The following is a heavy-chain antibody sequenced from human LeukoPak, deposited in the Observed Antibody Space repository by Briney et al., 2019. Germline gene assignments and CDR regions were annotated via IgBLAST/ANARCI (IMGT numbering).Heavy chain of an antibody. CDR1: GXSISSYY. D-gene: IGHD6-19*01. Sequence: SETLSLTCTVSGXSISSYYWSWIRQPPGKGLEWIGYIYYSGSINYNPSLKSRVTISVDTSKNQFSLKLSSVTAADTAVYYCARGGAGNFGYWGQGTLVTVSS. CDR3: ARGGAGNFGY. CDR2: IYYSGSI. J-gene: IGHJ4*02. V-gene: IGHV4-59*01.